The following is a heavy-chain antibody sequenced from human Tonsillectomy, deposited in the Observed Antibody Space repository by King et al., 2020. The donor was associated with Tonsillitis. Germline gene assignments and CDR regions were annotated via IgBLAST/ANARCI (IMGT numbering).Heavy chain of an antibody. Sequence: VQLVESGAEVKKPGASLKVSCKASGYTFTKYAMNWVRQAPGQGLEWMGWISAYNGNTNYAQKFQGRVTMTTDTSTSTAYMELRSLRSDDTAVFYCAIPGGRGVYYFDSWRQGTLVTVSS. CDR1: GYTFTKYA. D-gene: IGHD3-10*01. J-gene: IGHJ4*02. V-gene: IGHV1-18*01. CDR2: ISAYNGNT. CDR3: AIPGGRGVYYFDS.